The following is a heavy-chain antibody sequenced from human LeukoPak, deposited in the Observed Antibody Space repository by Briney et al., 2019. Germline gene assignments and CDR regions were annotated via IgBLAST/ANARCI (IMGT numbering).Heavy chain of an antibody. CDR1: GYTFSNFD. CDR3: AQSRRGYYMDV. CDR2: MNPGSGDT. J-gene: IGHJ6*03. Sequence: ASVKVSCKASGYTFSNFDVNWVRQAPGQGLEWMAWMNPGSGDTGYEGKFQARLTMSSNTSITTASMELSSLTSEDTAVYYCAQSRRGYYMDVWGKGTTVIVSS. V-gene: IGHV1-8*02.